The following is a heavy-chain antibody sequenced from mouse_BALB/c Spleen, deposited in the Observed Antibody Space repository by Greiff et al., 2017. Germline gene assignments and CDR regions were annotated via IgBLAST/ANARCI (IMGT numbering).Heavy chain of an antibody. D-gene: IGHD2-4*01. CDR2: ISCYNGAT. V-gene: IGHV1S34*01. CDR1: GYSFTGYY. CDR3: ARNDDYEGGYYAMDY. J-gene: IGHJ4*01. Sequence: LVKTGASVKISCKASGYSFTGYYMHWVKQSHGKSLEWIGYISCYNGATSYNQKFKGKATFTVDTSSSTAYMQFNSLTSEDSAVYYCARNDDYEGGYYAMDYWGQGTSVTVSS.